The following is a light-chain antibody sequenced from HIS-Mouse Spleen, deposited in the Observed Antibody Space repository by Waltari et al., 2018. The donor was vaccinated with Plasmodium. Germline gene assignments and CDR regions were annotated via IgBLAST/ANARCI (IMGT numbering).Light chain of an antibody. CDR3: AAWDDSLSGPV. CDR2: RNN. Sequence: QSVLTQPPSASGTPGQRVTIPCSGSSSNIGSNYVYWYQQLPGTAPKLLIYRNNPRPAGVPGRFSGSKSGTSASLAISGLRSEDEADYYCAAWDDSLSGPVFGGGTKLTVL. CDR1: SSNIGSNY. V-gene: IGLV1-47*01. J-gene: IGLJ3*02.